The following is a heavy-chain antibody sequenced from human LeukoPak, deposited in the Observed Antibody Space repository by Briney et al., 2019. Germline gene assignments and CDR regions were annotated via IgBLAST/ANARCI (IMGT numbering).Heavy chain of an antibody. V-gene: IGHV3-23*01. Sequence: GSLVLSCAASGFPFDDYGMHWVRPAPGKGVGGVSGISASGGSTFYADSVKGRFTISRDNSKNTLYLQMNGLRVEDTAVYYCVREGPRGLAFDIWGQGTMVTVSS. J-gene: IGHJ3*02. CDR1: GFPFDDYG. CDR2: ISASGGST. CDR3: VREGPRGLAFDI.